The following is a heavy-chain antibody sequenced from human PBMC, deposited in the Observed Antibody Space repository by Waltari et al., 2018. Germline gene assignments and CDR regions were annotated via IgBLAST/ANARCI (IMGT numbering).Heavy chain of an antibody. CDR3: ARDYTDYGDYVGFAFDI. CDR2: IYTSGST. CDR1: GGSISSYY. V-gene: IGHV4-4*07. D-gene: IGHD4-17*01. Sequence: QVQLQESGPGLVKPSETLSLTCTVSGGSISSYYWSWIRQPAGKGLEWIGRIYTSGSTNYNPSLKSRVTMSVDTSKNQFSLKLSSVTAEDTAVYYCARDYTDYGDYVGFAFDIWGQGTMVTVSS. J-gene: IGHJ3*02.